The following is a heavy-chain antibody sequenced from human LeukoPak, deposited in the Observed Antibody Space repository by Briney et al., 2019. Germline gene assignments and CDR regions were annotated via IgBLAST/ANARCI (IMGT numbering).Heavy chain of an antibody. J-gene: IGHJ3*02. CDR1: DGSISNSNW. V-gene: IGHV4-4*02. CDR2: IYYSGST. Sequence: SETLSLTCAVSDGSISNSNWWSWVRQPPGKGLEWIGSIYYSGSTYYNPSLKSRVTISVDTSKNQFSLKLSSVTAADTAVYYCARASYYDILTGYYGAFDIWGQGTMVTVSS. D-gene: IGHD3-9*01. CDR3: ARASYYDILTGYYGAFDI.